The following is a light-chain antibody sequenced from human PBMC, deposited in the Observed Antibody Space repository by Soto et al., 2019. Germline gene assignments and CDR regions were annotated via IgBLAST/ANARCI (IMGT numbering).Light chain of an antibody. CDR2: NAS. CDR1: HSVSNY. CDR3: QQRSYLGLT. J-gene: IGKJ4*01. V-gene: IGKV3-11*01. Sequence: VLTQSPATLSLSPGERATLSCRASHSVSNYLAWYQQKPGQAPRLLIYNASNRATGIPARFSGSGSGTDFTLTISSLGPEDFAVYYCQQRSYLGLTFGGGTKVDIK.